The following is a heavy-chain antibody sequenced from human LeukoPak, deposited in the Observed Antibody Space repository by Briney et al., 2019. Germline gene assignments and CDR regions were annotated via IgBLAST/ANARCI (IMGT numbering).Heavy chain of an antibody. CDR2: IWYDGSKK. J-gene: IGHJ6*03. CDR1: GFTFSSYG. D-gene: IGHD6-6*01. V-gene: IGHV3-33*01. Sequence: GRSLRLSCAASGFTFSSYGFHWVRQAPGKGLEWVGCIWYDGSKKYYTDSVKGRFTISRDDSKNTLYPQMNRLRAEDTAVYFCARVTVGSSPYSNYYYMDVWGKGTTVTVSS. CDR3: ARVTVGSSPYSNYYYMDV.